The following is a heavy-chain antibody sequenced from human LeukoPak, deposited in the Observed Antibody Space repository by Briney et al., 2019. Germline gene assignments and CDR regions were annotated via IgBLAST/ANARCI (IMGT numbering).Heavy chain of an antibody. V-gene: IGHV4-39*07. D-gene: IGHD4-17*01. CDR3: ARDTTRSMTTVTYYFDY. Sequence: SETLSLTCTVSGVSISSSSYYWGWIRQPPGKGLEGIGSIYYSGSTYYNPSLKSRVTISVDTSKNQFSLKLSSVTAADTAVYYCARDTTRSMTTVTYYFDYWGQGTLVTVSS. CDR1: GVSISSSSYY. J-gene: IGHJ4*02. CDR2: IYYSGST.